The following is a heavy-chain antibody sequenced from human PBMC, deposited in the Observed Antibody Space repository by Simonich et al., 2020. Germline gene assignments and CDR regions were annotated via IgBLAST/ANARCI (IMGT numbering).Heavy chain of an antibody. Sequence: GPGLVKPSETLFLTCTVSGGSISSYYWSWIRQPPGKGLEWIGYIYYSGSTNYNPSLKSRVTISVDTSKNQFSLKLSSVTAADTAVYYCAREDSDAFDIWGQGTMVTVSS. V-gene: IGHV4-59*01. J-gene: IGHJ3*02. CDR1: GGSISSYY. CDR2: IYYSGST. CDR3: AREDSDAFDI.